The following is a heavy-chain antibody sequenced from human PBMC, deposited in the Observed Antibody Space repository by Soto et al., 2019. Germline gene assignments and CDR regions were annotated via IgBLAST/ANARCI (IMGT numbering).Heavy chain of an antibody. CDR2: IDTSGHST. J-gene: IGHJ4*02. Sequence: GWSLRLSCEASGFVFTNFWMHWVRHVPGKGLVWVARIDTSGHSTNYAETVKGRFTISRDNAKNTVSLQMNSLRAEDTAVYYCTTLFEYWGQGTPVTVSS. CDR1: GFVFTNFW. V-gene: IGHV3-74*01. CDR3: TTLFEY.